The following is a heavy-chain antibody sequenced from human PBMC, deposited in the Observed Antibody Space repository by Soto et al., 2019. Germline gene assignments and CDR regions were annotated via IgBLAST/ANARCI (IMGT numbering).Heavy chain of an antibody. V-gene: IGHV1-69*13. D-gene: IGHD2-2*01. Sequence: ASVKVSCKASGGTFSSYAISWVRQAPGQGLEWMGGIIPIFGTANYAQKFQGRVTITADESTSTAYMELSSLRSEDTAVYYCAREIHGYCSSTSCSKTGNWFDPWGQGTLVTVSS. J-gene: IGHJ5*02. CDR2: IIPIFGTA. CDR1: GGTFSSYA. CDR3: AREIHGYCSSTSCSKTGNWFDP.